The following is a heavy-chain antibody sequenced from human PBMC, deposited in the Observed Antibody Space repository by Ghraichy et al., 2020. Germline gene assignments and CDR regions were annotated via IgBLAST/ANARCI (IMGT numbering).Heavy chain of an antibody. CDR2: IYYSGST. Sequence: SETLSLTCTVSGGSISSSSYYWGWIRQPPGQGLEWIGSIYYSGSTYYNPSLKSRVTISVDTSKNQFSLKLSSVTAADTAVYYCARGSYDYVWGSYRPAGGHIDYWGQGTLVTVSS. V-gene: IGHV4-39*01. J-gene: IGHJ4*02. CDR3: ARGSYDYVWGSYRPAGGHIDY. D-gene: IGHD3-16*02. CDR1: GGSISSSSYY.